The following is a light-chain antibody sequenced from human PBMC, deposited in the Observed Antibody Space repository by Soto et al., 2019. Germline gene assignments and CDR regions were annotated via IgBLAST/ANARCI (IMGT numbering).Light chain of an antibody. Sequence: DMVMTQSPDSLAVSLGERATINCKSSQSVLYSSNNKNYLAWYQQKPGQPPKLLIYRASTRESGVPDRFSGSGSGTDFTLTISSLQAEDVAVYYCQQYYSTPLTFGGGTKVDIK. CDR2: RAS. V-gene: IGKV4-1*01. J-gene: IGKJ4*01. CDR1: QSVLYSSNNKNY. CDR3: QQYYSTPLT.